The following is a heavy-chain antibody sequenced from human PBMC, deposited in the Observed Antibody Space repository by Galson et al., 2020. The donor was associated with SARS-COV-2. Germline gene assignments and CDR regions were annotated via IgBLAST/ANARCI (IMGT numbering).Heavy chain of an antibody. V-gene: IGHV1-2*02. D-gene: IGHD2-21*02. CDR3: ARLAYCGAYCYFIDF. J-gene: IGHJ4*02. Sequence: GESLKISCRPSGYRFIDYHIHWVRQAPGQGLEWMGWINPDSGGTNYAQKFQGRVTMTRDTSISTAYMELSRLRSDDTALYYCARLAYCGAYCYFIDFWGQGTLVTVSS. CDR2: INPDSGGT. CDR1: GYRFIDYH.